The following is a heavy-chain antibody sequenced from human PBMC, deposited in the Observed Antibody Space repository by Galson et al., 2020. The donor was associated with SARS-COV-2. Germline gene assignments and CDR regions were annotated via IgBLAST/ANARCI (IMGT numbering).Heavy chain of an antibody. V-gene: IGHV4-39*01. D-gene: IGHD3-22*01. CDR1: GGSISSSSYY. J-gene: IGHJ4*02. CDR3: ARQTSMIVVVITPSFDY. CDR2: IYYSGST. Sequence: SETLSLTCTVSGGSISSSSYYWGWIRQPPGKGLEWIGSIYYSGSTYYNPSLKSRVTISVDTSKNQFSLKLSSVTAADTAVYYCARQTSMIVVVITPSFDYWGQGTLVTVSS.